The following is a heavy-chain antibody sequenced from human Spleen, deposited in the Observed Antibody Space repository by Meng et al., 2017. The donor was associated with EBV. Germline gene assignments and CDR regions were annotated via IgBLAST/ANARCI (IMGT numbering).Heavy chain of an antibody. CDR2: INENGRTT. CDR1: GFTFSTFW. V-gene: IGHV3-74*01. Sequence: EVQLVGPGGGLLMAWGPLDPLCAASGFTFSTFWMPWVRQVPGKGLVWIARINENGRTTTYADSVKGRFTISRDNPRNTLYLQMNSLRAEDTAAYFCSRDLAGPFDDWGQGTLVTVSS. J-gene: IGHJ4*02. CDR3: SRDLAGPFDD.